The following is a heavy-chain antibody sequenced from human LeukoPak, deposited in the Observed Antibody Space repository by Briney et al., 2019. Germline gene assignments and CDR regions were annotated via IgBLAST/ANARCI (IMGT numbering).Heavy chain of an antibody. D-gene: IGHD4-23*01. CDR2: ISYDGSNK. V-gene: IGHV3-30*01. CDR3: ARENDYGGTYFDY. Sequence: PGRSLRLSCAASRFTFSSYAMHWVRQAPGKGLEWVAVISYDGSNKYYADSVKGRFTISRDNSKNTLYLQMNSLRAEDTAVYYCARENDYGGTYFDYWGQGTLVTVSS. CDR1: RFTFSSYA. J-gene: IGHJ4*02.